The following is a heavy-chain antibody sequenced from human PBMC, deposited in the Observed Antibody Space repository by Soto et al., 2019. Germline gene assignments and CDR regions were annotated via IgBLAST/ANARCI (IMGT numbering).Heavy chain of an antibody. CDR1: GGSFSGYY. CDR2: INHSGST. CDR3: ARMTVRYCSGGSCYPSFSYYGMDV. Sequence: SETLSLICAVYGGSFSGYYWSWIRQPPGKGLEWIGEINHSGSTNYNPSLKSRVTISVDTSKNQFSLKLSSVTAADTAVYYCARMTVRYCSGGSCYPSFSYYGMDVWGQGTTVTVSS. D-gene: IGHD2-15*01. J-gene: IGHJ6*02. V-gene: IGHV4-34*01.